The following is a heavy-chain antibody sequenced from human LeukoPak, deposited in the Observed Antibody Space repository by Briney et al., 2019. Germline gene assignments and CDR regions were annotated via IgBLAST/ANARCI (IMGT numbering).Heavy chain of an antibody. J-gene: IGHJ4*02. CDR3: ATDDLSGTHY. CDR2: IIPILGIA. CDR1: GGAFSSYA. Sequence: GSSVKVSCKASGGAFSSYAISWVRQAPGQGLEWMGRIIPILGIANYAQKFQGRVTITADKSTSTAYMELSSLRSEDTAVYYCATDDLSGTHYWGQGTLVTVSS. D-gene: IGHD1-26*01. V-gene: IGHV1-69*04.